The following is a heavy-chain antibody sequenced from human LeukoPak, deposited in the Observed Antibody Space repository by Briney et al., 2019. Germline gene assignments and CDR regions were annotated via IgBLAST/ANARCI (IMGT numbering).Heavy chain of an antibody. CDR3: ARDYTGYFP. V-gene: IGHV3-7*03. D-gene: IGHD3-9*01. CDR2: IKTDGSEK. J-gene: IGHJ5*02. Sequence: GGSLRLSCEASGFTFSSYWMSRVRQAPGKGLEWVANIKTDGSEKYYVDSVKGRFAISRDNAKNSLYLQMNSLRAEDTAVYYCARDYTGYFPWGQGTLVIVSS. CDR1: GFTFSSYW.